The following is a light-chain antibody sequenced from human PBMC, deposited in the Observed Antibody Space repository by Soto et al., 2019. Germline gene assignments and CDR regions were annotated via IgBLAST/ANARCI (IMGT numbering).Light chain of an antibody. CDR2: AAS. J-gene: IGKJ5*01. Sequence: IQMTQSASSLSASVGHRVNITCRASQTVSSYLNWYQQKPGKAPKLMIYAASSLQSGVPSRFSGSGSGTDFNLTISSLQPEDFATYYCQQSYSTPFTFGQGTRLEIK. CDR3: QQSYSTPFT. V-gene: IGKV1-39*01. CDR1: QTVSSY.